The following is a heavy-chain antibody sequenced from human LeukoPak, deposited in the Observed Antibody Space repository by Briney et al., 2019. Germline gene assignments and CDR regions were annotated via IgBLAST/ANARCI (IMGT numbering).Heavy chain of an antibody. J-gene: IGHJ4*02. V-gene: IGHV4-34*01. CDR2: IHYSGSS. Sequence: SETLSLTCAAYGGSFSGYYWSWIRQPPGKGLEWIGSIHYSGSSYYNPSLKSRVTISVDTSKNQLSLKLSSVTAADTAVYYCARGDFWSGQQLDYWGQGTLVTVSS. D-gene: IGHD3-3*01. CDR3: ARGDFWSGQQLDY. CDR1: GGSFSGYY.